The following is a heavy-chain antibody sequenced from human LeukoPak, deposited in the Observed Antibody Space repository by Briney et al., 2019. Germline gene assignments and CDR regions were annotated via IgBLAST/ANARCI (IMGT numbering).Heavy chain of an antibody. CDR1: QFSLGAFA. J-gene: IGHJ4*02. D-gene: IGHD1-26*01. CDR3: ARGVGRVGGTFDL. CDR2: ISASSSAT. V-gene: IGHV3-48*01. Sequence: GGSLRLSCVASQFSLGAFAMNWVRQAPGKGLEWISYISASSSATYYEESVKGRFTISRDNAKDSLYLQMNSLRAEDTAVYYCARGVGRVGGTFDLWGQGTLVTVSP.